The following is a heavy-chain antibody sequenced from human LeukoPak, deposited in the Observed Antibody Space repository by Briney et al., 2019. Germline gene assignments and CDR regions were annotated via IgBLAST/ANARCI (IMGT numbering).Heavy chain of an antibody. CDR2: VYSGGTT. CDR1: GFTVSSND. CDR3: ARDTPTSGFGEFIFYYYGLDV. D-gene: IGHD3-10*01. V-gene: IGHV3-66*01. Sequence: GWSRRLSCAASGFTVSSNDISWVRQAPGKGLVWVSVVYSGGTTYFADSVKGRFTISRDDFKNTLYLQMNSLRAEDTAVYYCARDTPTSGFGEFIFYYYGLDVWGQGTTVTVSS. J-gene: IGHJ6*02.